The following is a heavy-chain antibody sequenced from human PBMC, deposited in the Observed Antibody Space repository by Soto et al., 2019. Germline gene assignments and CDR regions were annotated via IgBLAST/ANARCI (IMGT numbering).Heavy chain of an antibody. CDR3: ARPGIVGATDAFDI. Sequence: PGESLKISCKVSGFSFTNNWIGWVRQMPGKGLEWMGIIYPGDSDTRYSPSFQGQVTISADKSISTAYLQWSSLKASDTAMYYCARPGIVGATDAFDIWGQGTMVTVSS. V-gene: IGHV5-51*01. CDR1: GFSFTNNW. CDR2: IYPGDSDT. J-gene: IGHJ3*02. D-gene: IGHD1-26*01.